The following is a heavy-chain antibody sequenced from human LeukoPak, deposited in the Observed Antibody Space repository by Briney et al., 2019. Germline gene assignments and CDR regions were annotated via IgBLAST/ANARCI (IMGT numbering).Heavy chain of an antibody. D-gene: IGHD4-17*01. Sequence: SETLSLTCTVSGGSISSYYWSWIRQPPGKGLEWIGYIYYTGSTNYNPSLKSRVNISVDTSKNQFSLNLSSVTAADTAVYYCARKATVTTNWYFDLWGRGTLVTVSS. CDR3: ARKATVTTNWYFDL. J-gene: IGHJ2*01. CDR2: IYYTGST. V-gene: IGHV4-59*01. CDR1: GGSISSYY.